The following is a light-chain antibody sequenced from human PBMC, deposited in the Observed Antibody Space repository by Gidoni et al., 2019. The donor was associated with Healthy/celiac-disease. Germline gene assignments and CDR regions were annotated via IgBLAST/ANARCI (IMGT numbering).Light chain of an antibody. CDR3: QQYNNWPRT. CDR1: QSVSSN. CDR2: GAS. J-gene: IGKJ1*01. Sequence: EIVMTQSPATLSVSPGERATLSCRASQSVSSNLAWYQQKPGQAPRLLIYGASTRATGIPARFSGSGSGTDFTLTISSLQSEDFAVYYCQQYNNWPRTFGQGTRWKSN. V-gene: IGKV3-15*01.